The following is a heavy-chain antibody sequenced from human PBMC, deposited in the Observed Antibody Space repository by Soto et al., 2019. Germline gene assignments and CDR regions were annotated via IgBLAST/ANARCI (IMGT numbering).Heavy chain of an antibody. Sequence: ASVKVSCKASGYTFTSYGISWVRQAPGQGLEWMGWISAYNGNTNYAQKLQGRVTMTTVTSTSTAYMELRSLRSDDTAVYYCARGKYDFWSGLTDYYYYGMDVWGQGTTVTVSS. CDR1: GYTFTSYG. CDR3: ARGKYDFWSGLTDYYYYGMDV. CDR2: ISAYNGNT. J-gene: IGHJ6*02. D-gene: IGHD3-3*01. V-gene: IGHV1-18*01.